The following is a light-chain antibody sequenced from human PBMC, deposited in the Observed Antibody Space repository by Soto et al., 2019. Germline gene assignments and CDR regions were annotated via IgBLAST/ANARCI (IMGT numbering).Light chain of an antibody. J-gene: IGLJ1*01. CDR1: SSDVGGYNY. CDR3: SSYAGSNNYV. Sequence: QSVLTQPASVSGSPGQSIAISCTGTSSDVGGYNYVSWYQQHPGKAPKLMIYEVSNRPSGVSNRFSGSKSDNTASLTVSGLQAEDEADYFCSSYAGSNNYVFGTGTKVTVL. CDR2: EVS. V-gene: IGLV2-14*01.